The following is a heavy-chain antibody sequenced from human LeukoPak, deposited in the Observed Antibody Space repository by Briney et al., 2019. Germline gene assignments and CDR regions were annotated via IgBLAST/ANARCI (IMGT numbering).Heavy chain of an antibody. Sequence: PGRSLRLSCAASGFTFDDYAMHWVRQAPGKGLEWVSGISWNSGSIGYADPVKGRFTISRDNAKNSLYLQMNSLRAEDTALYYCAKDGYYYGSGSYYVWGYGMDVWGQGTTVTVSS. CDR2: ISWNSGSI. V-gene: IGHV3-9*01. D-gene: IGHD3-10*01. CDR3: AKDGYYYGSGSYYVWGYGMDV. J-gene: IGHJ6*02. CDR1: GFTFDDYA.